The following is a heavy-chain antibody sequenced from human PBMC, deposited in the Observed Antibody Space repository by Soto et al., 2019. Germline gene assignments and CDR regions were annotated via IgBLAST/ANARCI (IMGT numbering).Heavy chain of an antibody. Sequence: QVQLVESGGDLVKPGGSLRLSCAASGFTFSDFYMSWVRQTPGRGLEWISYISNTGRTIYYADSVKGRFTISRDNAQDSLSRQMISLRDEYTGIYDCARDGAVSDFSTGLRGAFWGQGNRVPVSS. CDR2: ISNTGRTI. CDR3: ARDGAVSDFSTGLRGAF. D-gene: IGHD3-3*01. J-gene: IGHJ4*02. V-gene: IGHV3-11*01. CDR1: GFTFSDFY.